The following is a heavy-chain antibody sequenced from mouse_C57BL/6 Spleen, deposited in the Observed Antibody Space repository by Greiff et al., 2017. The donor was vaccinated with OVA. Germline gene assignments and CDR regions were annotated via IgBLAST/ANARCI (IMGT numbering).Heavy chain of an antibody. CDR1: GYTFTSYW. CDR2: IHPNSGST. Sequence: QVQLQQPGAELVKPGASVKLSCKASGYTFTSYWMHWVKPRPGPGLEWIGMIHPNSGSTKYNEQFKSKATLTVDNSAITVYMQLSILTSEDSAVYYFARYYYGSSYGYFDVWGTGTTVTVSS. D-gene: IGHD1-1*01. J-gene: IGHJ1*03. CDR3: ARYYYGSSYGYFDV. V-gene: IGHV1-64*01.